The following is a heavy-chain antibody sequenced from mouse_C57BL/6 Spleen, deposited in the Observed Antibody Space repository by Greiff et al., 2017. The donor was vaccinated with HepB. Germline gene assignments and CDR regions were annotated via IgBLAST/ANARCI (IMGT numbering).Heavy chain of an antibody. Sequence: DVHLVESGEGLVKPGGSLKLSCAASGFTFSSYAMSWVRQTPEKRLEWVAYISSGGDYIYYADTVKGRFTISRDNARNTLYLQMSSLKSEDTAMYYCTREADYDVPFAYWGQGTLVTVSA. CDR2: ISSGGDYI. CDR3: TREADYDVPFAY. CDR1: GFTFSSYA. J-gene: IGHJ3*01. D-gene: IGHD2-4*01. V-gene: IGHV5-9-1*02.